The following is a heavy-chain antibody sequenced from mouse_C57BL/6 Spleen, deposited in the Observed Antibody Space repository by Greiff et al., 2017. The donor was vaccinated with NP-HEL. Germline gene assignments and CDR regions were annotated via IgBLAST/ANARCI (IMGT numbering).Heavy chain of an antibody. J-gene: IGHJ3*01. Sequence: VQLQQSGAELVKPGASVKMSCKASGYTFTSYWITWVKQRPGQGLEWIGDIYPGSGSTNYNEKFKSKATLTVDTSSSTAYMQLSSLTSEDSAVYYCARSLTAQATSFAYWGQGTLVTVSA. CDR2: IYPGSGST. CDR3: ARSLTAQATSFAY. V-gene: IGHV1-55*01. D-gene: IGHD3-2*02. CDR1: GYTFTSYW.